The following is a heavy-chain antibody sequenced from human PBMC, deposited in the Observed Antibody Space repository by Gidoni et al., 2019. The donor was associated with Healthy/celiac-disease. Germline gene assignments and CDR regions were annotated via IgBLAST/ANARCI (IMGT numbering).Heavy chain of an antibody. Sequence: EVQLVESGGGLVQPGRSLRLSCAASGFTFDDYAMHWVRQAPGKGLEWVSGISWNSGSIGYADSVKGRFTISRDNAKNSLYLQMNSLRAEDTALYYCATLEYTAADYWGQGTLVTVSS. CDR3: ATLEYTAADY. CDR1: GFTFDDYA. D-gene: IGHD5-18*01. J-gene: IGHJ4*02. CDR2: ISWNSGSI. V-gene: IGHV3-9*01.